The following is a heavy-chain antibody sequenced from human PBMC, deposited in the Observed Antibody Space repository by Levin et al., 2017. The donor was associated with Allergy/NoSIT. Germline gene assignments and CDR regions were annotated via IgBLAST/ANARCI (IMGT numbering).Heavy chain of an antibody. Sequence: GESLKISCAASGFTFSSYGMHWVRQAPGKGLEWVAVIWYDGSNKYYADSVKGRFTISRDNSKNTLYLQMNSLRAEDTAVYYCARSPVYSSSSFDYWGQGTLVTVSS. CDR1: GFTFSSYG. D-gene: IGHD6-6*01. CDR3: ARSPVYSSSSFDY. V-gene: IGHV3-33*01. J-gene: IGHJ4*02. CDR2: IWYDGSNK.